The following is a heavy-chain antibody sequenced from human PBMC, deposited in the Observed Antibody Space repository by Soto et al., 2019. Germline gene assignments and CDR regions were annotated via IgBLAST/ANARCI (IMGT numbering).Heavy chain of an antibody. CDR3: ARHGPIAAAGTVFDY. CDR1: GGSISNYY. Sequence: QVQLQESGPGLVKPSETLSLTCTVSGGSISNYYWSWIRQPPGKGLEWIGYIYYSGSTRYNPSLKSRVTISVATSKNPFSLKLSSVTAADTAVYYCARHGPIAAAGTVFDYWGQGTLVTVSS. D-gene: IGHD6-13*01. CDR2: IYYSGST. V-gene: IGHV4-59*08. J-gene: IGHJ4*02.